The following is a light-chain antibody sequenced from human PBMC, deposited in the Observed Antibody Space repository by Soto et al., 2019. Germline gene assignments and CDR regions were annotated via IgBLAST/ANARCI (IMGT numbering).Light chain of an antibody. CDR3: QQFNNYPPIT. Sequence: DIQMTQSPSTLSASVGDRVSITCRASQSISNWLAWYQQKPGKAPKLLIYDASSLESGVPSRFSGSGSGTDFTLTISSLQPEDFATYYCQQFNNYPPITFGQGTRLEIK. J-gene: IGKJ5*01. V-gene: IGKV1-5*01. CDR1: QSISNW. CDR2: DAS.